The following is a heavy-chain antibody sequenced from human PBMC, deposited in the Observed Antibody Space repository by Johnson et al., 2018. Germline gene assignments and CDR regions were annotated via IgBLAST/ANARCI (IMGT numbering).Heavy chain of an antibody. CDR2: ISYDGYSR. Sequence: QVQLVQSGGGVVQPGMSLRLSCAASGFTFSTYSIHWVRQAPDKGLEWVSVISYDGYSRYYADSVKGRFTISRDNSKNTLYLQMNSLRAEDTAVYFLARDKWDLTNDAFDIWGQGTMVIVSS. CDR3: ARDKWDLTNDAFDI. D-gene: IGHD1-26*01. J-gene: IGHJ3*02. V-gene: IGHV3-30*03. CDR1: GFTFSTYS.